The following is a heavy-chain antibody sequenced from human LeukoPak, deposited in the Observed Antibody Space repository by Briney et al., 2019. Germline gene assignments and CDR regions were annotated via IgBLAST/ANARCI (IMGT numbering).Heavy chain of an antibody. CDR1: GFTFDDYA. V-gene: IGHV3-9*01. Sequence: PGGSLRLSCAASGFTFDDYAMHWVRQAPGKGLEWVSGISWNSGSIGYADSVKGRFTISRDNAKNSLYLQMNSLRAEDTALYYCANSRWNVGTLDYWGQGTLVTVSS. CDR2: ISWNSGSI. CDR3: ANSRWNVGTLDY. D-gene: IGHD1-1*01. J-gene: IGHJ4*02.